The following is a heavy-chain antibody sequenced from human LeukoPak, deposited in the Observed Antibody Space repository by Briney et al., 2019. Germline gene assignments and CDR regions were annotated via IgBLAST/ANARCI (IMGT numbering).Heavy chain of an antibody. J-gene: IGHJ4*02. V-gene: IGHV1-2*02. Sequence: ASVKVSCKASGYTFTGYYMHWVRQAPGQGLEWMGWINPNSGGTNYAQKFQGRVTMTRDTSISTAYMELSRLRSDDTAVYYCASLHRLGDYDAPFDYWGQGTLVTVSS. D-gene: IGHD4-17*01. CDR3: ASLHRLGDYDAPFDY. CDR1: GYTFTGYY. CDR2: INPNSGGT.